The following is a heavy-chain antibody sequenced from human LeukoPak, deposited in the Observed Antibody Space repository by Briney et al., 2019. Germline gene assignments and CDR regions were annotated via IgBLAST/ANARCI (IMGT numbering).Heavy chain of an antibody. V-gene: IGHV3-23*01. CDR1: GFTFGSYA. J-gene: IGHJ1*01. D-gene: IGHD3-9*01. CDR3: AKDRNDILTGHGPSGAEYFQH. CDR2: ISGSGGST. Sequence: GGSLRLSCAASGFTFGSYAMSWVRQAPGKGLEWVSAISGSGGSTYYADSVKGRFTISRDNSKNTLYLQMNSLRAEDTAVYYCAKDRNDILTGHGPSGAEYFQHWGQGTLVTVSS.